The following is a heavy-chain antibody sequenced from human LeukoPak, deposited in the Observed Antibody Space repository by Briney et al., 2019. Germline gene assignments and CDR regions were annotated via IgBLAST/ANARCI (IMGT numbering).Heavy chain of an antibody. CDR3: ARDSYVYCSGGSCYSEDYYYYGMDV. Sequence: PGGSLRLSCAASGFTFSSYSMNWVRQAPGKGLEWVSSISSSSSYIYYADSVKGRFTISRDNAKNSLYLQMNSLRAEDTAVYYCARDSYVYCSGGSCYSEDYYYYGMDVWGQGTTVTVSS. D-gene: IGHD2-15*01. J-gene: IGHJ6*02. V-gene: IGHV3-21*01. CDR1: GFTFSSYS. CDR2: ISSSSSYI.